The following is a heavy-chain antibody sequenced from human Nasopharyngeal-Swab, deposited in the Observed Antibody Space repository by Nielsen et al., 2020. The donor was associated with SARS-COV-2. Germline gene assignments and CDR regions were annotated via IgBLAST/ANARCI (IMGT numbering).Heavy chain of an antibody. CDR2: IFSNDEK. J-gene: IGHJ6*02. D-gene: IGHD6-13*01. Sequence: WIRQPPGKALEWLAHIFSNDEKSYSTSLKSRLTISKDTSKSQVVLTMTNMDPVDTATYSCARTLLAAGGYYYYGMDVWGQGTTVPSP. CDR3: ARTLLAAGGYYYYGMDV. V-gene: IGHV2-26*01.